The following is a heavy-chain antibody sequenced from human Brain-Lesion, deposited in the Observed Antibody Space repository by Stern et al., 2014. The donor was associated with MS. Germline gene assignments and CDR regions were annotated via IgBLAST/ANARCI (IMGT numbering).Heavy chain of an antibody. CDR1: GGSISSSNW. D-gene: IGHD6-13*01. CDR2: SDHSGST. Sequence: QLQLQESGPGLVKPSGTLSLTCAVSGGSISSSNWWSWVRQSPGKGLEWIGESDHSGSTIYNPSLKSRVPVSVDQSKNRFSLHLRSVTAADTAVYFCARFPASRPHVFDSWGQGTLVTVSS. J-gene: IGHJ4*02. CDR3: ARFPASRPHVFDS. V-gene: IGHV4-4*02.